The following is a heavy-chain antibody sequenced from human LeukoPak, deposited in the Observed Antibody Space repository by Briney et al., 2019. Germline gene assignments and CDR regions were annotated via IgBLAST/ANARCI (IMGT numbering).Heavy chain of an antibody. CDR1: GLTFDDYG. D-gene: IGHD1-26*01. J-gene: IGHJ4*02. CDR3: ARAMYSGNSFDY. Sequence: GGSLRLSCAACGLTFDDYGLSWVRQAPGKGLEGVSGINWNGGSTGYADSVKGRFTISRDNAKNSLYLQMNSLRAEDTALYYCARAMYSGNSFDYWGQGTLVTVSS. CDR2: INWNGGST. V-gene: IGHV3-20*04.